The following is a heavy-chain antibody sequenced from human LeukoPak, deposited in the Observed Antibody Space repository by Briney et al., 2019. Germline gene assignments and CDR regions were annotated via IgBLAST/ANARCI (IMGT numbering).Heavy chain of an antibody. CDR1: GGSLNGHY. J-gene: IGHJ4*02. CDR2: GSDSGGT. V-gene: IGHV4-34*01. Sequence: SETLSLTCAVYGGSLNGHYWSWIRQPPGKGLEWIGEGSDSGGTKFNPSLKSRVTISADTSKNQFSLKLSSVTAADTAVYYCARAPKGDYVFDYWGQGTLVTVSS. D-gene: IGHD4-17*01. CDR3: ARAPKGDYVFDY.